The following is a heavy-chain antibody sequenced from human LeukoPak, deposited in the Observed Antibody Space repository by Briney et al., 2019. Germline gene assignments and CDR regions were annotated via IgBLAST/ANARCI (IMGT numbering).Heavy chain of an antibody. V-gene: IGHV1-69*13. D-gene: IGHD4-17*01. CDR2: IIPIFGTA. CDR3: ARDRRVDYGDYWFDP. Sequence: GASVKVSCKASGGTLSSYAISWVRQAPGQGLEWMGGIIPIFGTANYAQKFQGRVTITADESTSTAYMELSSLRSEDTAVYYCARDRRVDYGDYWFDPWGQGTLVTVSS. CDR1: GGTLSSYA. J-gene: IGHJ5*02.